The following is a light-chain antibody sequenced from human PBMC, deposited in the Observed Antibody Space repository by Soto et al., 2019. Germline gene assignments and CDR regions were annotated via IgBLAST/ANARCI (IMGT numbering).Light chain of an antibody. CDR3: QQYGSSPYT. V-gene: IGKV3-20*01. CDR1: QSVSSSY. J-gene: IGKJ2*01. CDR2: GAS. Sequence: EIVLTQSPATLSLSPGERATLSCRASQSVSSSYLSWYQQKPGQAPRLLIYGASSRATGIPDRFSGSGSGTDFTLTISRLEPEDFAVYYWQQYGSSPYTFGQGTKLEIK.